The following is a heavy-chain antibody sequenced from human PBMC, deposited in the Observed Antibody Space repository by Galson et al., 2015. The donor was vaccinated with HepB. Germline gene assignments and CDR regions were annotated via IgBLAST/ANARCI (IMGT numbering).Heavy chain of an antibody. CDR2: ISGSGGST. CDR1: RFTFSSYA. CDR3: AKGSYRGYYYYYGMDV. V-gene: IGHV3-23*01. Sequence: SLRLSCAASRFTFSSYAMSWVRQAPGKGLEWVSAISGSGGSTYYADSVKGRFTISRDNSKNTLYLQMNSLRAEDTAVYYCAKGSYRGYYYYYGMDVWGQGTTVTVSS. D-gene: IGHD4-11*01. J-gene: IGHJ6*02.